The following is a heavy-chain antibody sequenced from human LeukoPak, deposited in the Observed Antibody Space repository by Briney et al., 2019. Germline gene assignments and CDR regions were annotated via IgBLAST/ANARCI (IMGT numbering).Heavy chain of an antibody. CDR1: GYTLTELS. J-gene: IGHJ6*02. CDR3: ATDRAAAGTDYYYGMDV. Sequence: ASVKVSCKVSGYTLTELSMHWVRQAPGKGLEWMGGFDPEDGETIYAQKFQGRVTMTEDTSTDTAYMELSSLRSEDTAVYYRATDRAAAGTDYYYGMDVWGQGTTVTVSS. V-gene: IGHV1-24*01. CDR2: FDPEDGET. D-gene: IGHD6-13*01.